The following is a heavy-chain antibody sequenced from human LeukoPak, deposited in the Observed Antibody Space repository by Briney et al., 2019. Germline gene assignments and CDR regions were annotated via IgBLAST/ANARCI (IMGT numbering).Heavy chain of an antibody. Sequence: GGSLGLSCAASGFTFSSYWMSWVRQAPGKGLEWVANIKQDGSEKCYVDSVKGRFTISRDNAKDSLYLQMNSLRAEDTAVYYCAGSLWFGALATFDPWGQGTLVTVSS. CDR3: AGSLWFGALATFDP. J-gene: IGHJ5*02. CDR1: GFTFSSYW. CDR2: IKQDGSEK. D-gene: IGHD3-10*01. V-gene: IGHV3-7*03.